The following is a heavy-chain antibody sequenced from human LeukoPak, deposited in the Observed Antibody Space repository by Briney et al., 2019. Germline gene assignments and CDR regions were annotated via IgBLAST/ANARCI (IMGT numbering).Heavy chain of an antibody. Sequence: SETLSLTCTVSGGSISRYYWSWIRQPPGKGLEWIGYIYYSGSTNYNPSLKSRVTISVDTSKNQFSLKLSSVTAADTAVYYCARDPSGSSGLYFDYWGQGTLVTVSS. V-gene: IGHV4-59*01. CDR3: ARDPSGSSGLYFDY. CDR1: GGSISRYY. J-gene: IGHJ4*02. D-gene: IGHD1-26*01. CDR2: IYYSGST.